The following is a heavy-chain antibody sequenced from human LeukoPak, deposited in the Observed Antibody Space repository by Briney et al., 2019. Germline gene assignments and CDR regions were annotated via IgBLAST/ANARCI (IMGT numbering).Heavy chain of an antibody. V-gene: IGHV3-74*01. CDR2: VNNDGSST. CDR3: ARDLNDLLQNYRSTWYPADY. Sequence: GGSLRLXCAASGFTFSTYWMNWVRQAPGKGLVSVSRVNNDGSSTSYADSVKGRFTISRDNTKNTLYLQMNSLRAEDTAVYYCARDLNDLLQNYRSTWYPADYWGQGTLVTVSS. CDR1: GFTFSTYW. D-gene: IGHD6-13*01. J-gene: IGHJ4*02.